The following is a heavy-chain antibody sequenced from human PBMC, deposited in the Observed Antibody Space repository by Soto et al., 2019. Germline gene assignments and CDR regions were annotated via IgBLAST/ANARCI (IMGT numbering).Heavy chain of an antibody. J-gene: IGHJ4*02. CDR3: LREPTEPHELLAY. CDR1: GFTFSSYG. CDR2: IWYDGSNK. Sequence: QPGGNLRLSCAASGFTFSSYGMHWVRQAPGKGLEWVAVIWYDGSNKYYADSVKGRFTISRDNSKNTLYLQMNSLRAEDTAVYYCLREPTEPHELLAYWGQGSLVTVSS. D-gene: IGHD1-7*01. V-gene: IGHV3-33*01.